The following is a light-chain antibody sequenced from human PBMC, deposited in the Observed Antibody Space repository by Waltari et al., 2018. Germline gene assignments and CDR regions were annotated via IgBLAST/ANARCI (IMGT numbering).Light chain of an antibody. Sequence: DIQMTQSSSTLSASVGDRVTITCRASQSISSWLAWYQQKPGKAPKLLIYNASRLESGVTSRFSGSGSGTEFTLTISSLQPDDFATYYCQHYSNYPETFGQGTKVEI. CDR3: QHYSNYPET. J-gene: IGKJ1*01. CDR2: NAS. V-gene: IGKV1-5*03. CDR1: QSISSW.